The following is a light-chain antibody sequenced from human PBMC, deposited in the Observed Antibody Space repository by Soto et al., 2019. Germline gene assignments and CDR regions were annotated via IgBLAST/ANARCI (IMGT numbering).Light chain of an antibody. J-gene: IGKJ4*01. CDR3: QQFSSYPLT. Sequence: IVLAQFPARLSLPPVEGPTLSCRASQSVSSYLAWYQQKPGQAPRLLIYGASNRATGISDRFSGSGSGTDFTLTISRLEPEDFAVYYCQQFSSYPLTFGGGTKVDIK. CDR2: GAS. CDR1: QSVSSY. V-gene: IGKV3-11*01.